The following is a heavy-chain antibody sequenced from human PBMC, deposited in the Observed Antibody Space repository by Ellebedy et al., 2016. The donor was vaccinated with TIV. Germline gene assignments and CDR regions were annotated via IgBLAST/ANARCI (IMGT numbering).Heavy chain of an antibody. Sequence: ASVKVSCKTSGYTFERNALNWVRQAPGQGLEWVGWIHTSTRKPTYAQGFTGRFVFSLDPSVNTAYLEISSLKAEDTATYFCAREAWIMDVWGQGTTVTVSS. J-gene: IGHJ6*02. V-gene: IGHV7-4-1*02. CDR2: IHTSTRKP. CDR3: AREAWIMDV. D-gene: IGHD5-12*01. CDR1: GYTFERNA.